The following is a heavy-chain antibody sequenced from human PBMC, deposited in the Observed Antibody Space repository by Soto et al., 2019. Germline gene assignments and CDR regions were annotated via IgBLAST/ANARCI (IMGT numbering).Heavy chain of an antibody. CDR2: IYYSGST. V-gene: IGHV4-39*01. D-gene: IGHD3-3*01. Sequence: QLQLQESGPGLVKPSETLSLTCTVSGGSISSSSYYWGWIRQPPGKGLEWIGSIYYSGSTYYNPSLKSRVTISLETSKNQVSLKLSSVTAADPAVYYCATQIAYYDFWSCYYGPGYFDYWGQGTLVTVSS. CDR1: GGSISSSSYY. CDR3: ATQIAYYDFWSCYYGPGYFDY. J-gene: IGHJ4*02.